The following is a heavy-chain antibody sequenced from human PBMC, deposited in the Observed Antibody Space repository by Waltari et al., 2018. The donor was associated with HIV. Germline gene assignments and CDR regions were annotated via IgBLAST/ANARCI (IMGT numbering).Heavy chain of an antibody. CDR2: VYLGGST. CDR3: ARALTRGLWDS. V-gene: IGHV3-53*01. Sequence: VQLVESGGGLIQPGGSLRLSCAASGFSVSDNYMRWVRQAPGKRPEWVSVVYLGGSTDYADSVRGRFTTSRDESKNMLYLQMNSLRAEDTAVYYCARALTRGLWDSWGQGTLVSVSS. D-gene: IGHD2-2*01. CDR1: GFSVSDNY. J-gene: IGHJ4*02.